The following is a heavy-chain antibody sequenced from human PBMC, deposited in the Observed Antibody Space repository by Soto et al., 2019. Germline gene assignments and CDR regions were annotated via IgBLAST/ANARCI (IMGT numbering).Heavy chain of an antibody. CDR1: GYPFTHYG. D-gene: IGHD1-26*01. CDR2: ISPFNGNT. V-gene: IGHV1-18*01. Sequence: ASVKVSCRSSGYPFTHYGITWVRQAPGQGLEWMGWISPFNGNTNYGQTLQGRVTLTTDTSTSTVYMELRSLGAEDTAVYYCARDFVVGGPTINYYYGMAVWGQGTTVTVSS. J-gene: IGHJ6*02. CDR3: ARDFVVGGPTINYYYGMAV.